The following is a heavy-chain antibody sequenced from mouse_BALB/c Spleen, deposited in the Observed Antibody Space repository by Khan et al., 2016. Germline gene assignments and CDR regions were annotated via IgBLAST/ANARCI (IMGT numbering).Heavy chain of an antibody. J-gene: IGHJ4*01. CDR1: EYTFTNYG. CDR2: INTNTGEP. V-gene: IGHV9-3*02. CDR3: ARTGDYPYYAMDY. Sequence: QIQLVQSGPELKKPGETVKISCKASEYTFTNYGMNWVKQAPGKGLKWMGWINTNTGEPTYAEEFKGRFAFSLEASASTAYLQITNLKNDASATYFCARTGDYPYYAMDYWRQGTSVTVSS. D-gene: IGHD2-13*01.